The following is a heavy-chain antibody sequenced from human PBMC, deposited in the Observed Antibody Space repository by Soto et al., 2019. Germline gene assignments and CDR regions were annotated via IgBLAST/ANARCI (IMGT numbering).Heavy chain of an antibody. V-gene: IGHV3-30*18. J-gene: IGHJ4*02. Sequence: QVQLVESGGGVVQPGRSLRLSCEASGFIFGSLGMHWVRQAPGKGLEWVALVSYDGNNKYYADSVKGRFTISRDNSNNTLSLQMNSLRAEETAVYYCAKDLSNIGAALDYWGQGTLVTVSS. CDR2: VSYDGNNK. D-gene: IGHD5-12*01. CDR3: AKDLSNIGAALDY. CDR1: GFIFGSLG.